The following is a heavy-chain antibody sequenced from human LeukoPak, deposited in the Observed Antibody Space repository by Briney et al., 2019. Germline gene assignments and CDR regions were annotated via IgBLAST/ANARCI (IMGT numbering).Heavy chain of an antibody. CDR2: IRSTTYGGTT. V-gene: IGHV3-49*04. D-gene: IGHD6-19*01. CDR3: NRYSSGWYNSDY. Sequence: PGRSLRLSCTASGFTFGDYAMSWVRQAPGKGLEWVGFIRSTTYGGTTEYAASVKGRFTISRDDSKSIAYLPMNSLKTEDTAVYYCNRYSSGWYNSDYWGQGTLVTVSS. J-gene: IGHJ4*02. CDR1: GFTFGDYA.